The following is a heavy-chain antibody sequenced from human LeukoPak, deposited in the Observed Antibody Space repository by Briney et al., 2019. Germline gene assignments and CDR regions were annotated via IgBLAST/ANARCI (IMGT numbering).Heavy chain of an antibody. Sequence: GASVKVSCKASGYTFTSYYMHWVRQAPGQGLEWMGIINPSGGSTSYTQKFQGRVAMTRDTSTSTVYMELSSLRSEDTAVYYCARDSGMKQQLDYFDYWGQGTLVTVSS. D-gene: IGHD6-13*01. CDR3: ARDSGMKQQLDYFDY. CDR2: INPSGGST. J-gene: IGHJ4*02. V-gene: IGHV1-46*01. CDR1: GYTFTSYY.